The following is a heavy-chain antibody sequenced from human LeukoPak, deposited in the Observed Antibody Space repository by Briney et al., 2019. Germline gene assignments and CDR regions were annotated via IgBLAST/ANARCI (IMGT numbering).Heavy chain of an antibody. CDR1: GYTLTELS. J-gene: IGHJ4*02. Sequence: ASVKVSCKVSGYTLTELSMHWVRQAPGQGLEWMGIINPSGGSTSYAQKFQGRVTMTRDTSTSTVYMELSSLRSEDTALYYCAREIGPRQLHLWGSAFDYWGRGTLVTVSS. CDR3: AREIGPRQLHLWGSAFDY. V-gene: IGHV1-46*01. D-gene: IGHD5-18*01. CDR2: INPSGGST.